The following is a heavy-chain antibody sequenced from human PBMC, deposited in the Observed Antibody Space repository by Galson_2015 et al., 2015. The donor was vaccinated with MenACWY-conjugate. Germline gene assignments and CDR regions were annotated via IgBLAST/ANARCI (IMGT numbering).Heavy chain of an antibody. CDR3: ARWGPAGTGDY. J-gene: IGHJ4*02. CDR2: TYYRSKWFN. Sequence: CAISGDSVSSQSVAWNWIRQSPSRGLEGLGRTYYRSKWFNDYAMSVKSRITISTDASKNKFSLQLNSVTPEDTAVYYCARWGPAGTGDYWGQGTLVTVSS. D-gene: IGHD6-13*01. V-gene: IGHV6-1*01. CDR1: GDSVSSQSVA.